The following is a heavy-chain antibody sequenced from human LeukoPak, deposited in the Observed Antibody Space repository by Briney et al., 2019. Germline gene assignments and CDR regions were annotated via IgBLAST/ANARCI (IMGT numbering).Heavy chain of an antibody. V-gene: IGHV1-18*01. D-gene: IGHD6-13*01. J-gene: IGHJ5*02. CDR2: ISAYNGNT. Sequence: ASVKVSCKASGYTFTSYGISWVRQAPGQGLEWMGWISAYNGNTNYAQKLQGRVTMTTDTSTSTAYMELRSLRSDDTAVYYCARDRGGIAAAGTAAWFDPWGQGTLVTVSS. CDR1: GYTFTSYG. CDR3: ARDRGGIAAAGTAAWFDP.